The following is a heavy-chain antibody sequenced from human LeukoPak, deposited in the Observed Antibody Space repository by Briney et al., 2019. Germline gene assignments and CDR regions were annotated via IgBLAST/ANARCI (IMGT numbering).Heavy chain of an antibody. J-gene: IGHJ4*02. Sequence: SETLSLTCTVSGDSISSSSYYWGWIRQPPGKGLEWIGTIYYSGSTYYNPSLKSRVTISVDTSKNQFSLKLSSVTAADTAVYYCARGVAAARIWGQGTLVTVSS. V-gene: IGHV4-39*01. CDR1: GDSISSSSYY. CDR3: ARGVAAARI. CDR2: IYYSGST. D-gene: IGHD6-13*01.